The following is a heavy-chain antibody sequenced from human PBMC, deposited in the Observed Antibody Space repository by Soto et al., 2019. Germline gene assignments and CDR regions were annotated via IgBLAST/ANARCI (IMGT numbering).Heavy chain of an antibody. D-gene: IGHD1-26*01. CDR3: ARGEGSWGGANDAFDI. V-gene: IGHV4-59*01. CDR1: GGSISSYY. CDR2: IYYSGST. Sequence: QVQLQESGPGLVKPSETLSLTCTVSGGSISSYYWSWIRQPPGKGLEWIGYIYYSGSTNYNPSLKSRVTISVDTSKNQFSLKLSSVTAADTAVYYCARGEGSWGGANDAFDIWGQGTMVTVSS. J-gene: IGHJ3*02.